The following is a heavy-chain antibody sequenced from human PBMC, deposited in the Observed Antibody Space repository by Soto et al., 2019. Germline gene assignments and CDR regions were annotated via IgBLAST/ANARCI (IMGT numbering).Heavy chain of an antibody. V-gene: IGHV1-69*08. CDR2: INPILEIT. CDR3: ARELRGLLNQGYFDP. J-gene: IGHJ5*02. Sequence: QVQLVQSGAEVKKPGSSVKVSCKAFGGTFSTYTISWVRQTPGQGLEWMGRINPILEITNYAQRFQGRVTITADKTTSTAYMELSSLRSEDTAVYYCARELRGLLNQGYFDPWGQGTQVTVSS. D-gene: IGHD3-10*01. CDR1: GGTFSTYT.